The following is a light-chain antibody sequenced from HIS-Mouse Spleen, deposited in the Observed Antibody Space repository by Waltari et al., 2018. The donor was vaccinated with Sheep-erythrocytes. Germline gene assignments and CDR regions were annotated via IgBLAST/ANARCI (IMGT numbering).Light chain of an antibody. J-gene: IGLJ1*01. CDR2: DVS. V-gene: IGLV2-11*01. CDR3: CSYAGSYNHV. Sequence: QSALTQPRSVSGSPGQSVTISCTGTSSDVGGYNSFSWSHQHPGKAPKLMIYDVSKRPSGVPDRFSGSKSGNTASLTISGLQAEDEADYYCCSYAGSYNHVFATGTKVTVL. CDR1: SSDVGGYNS.